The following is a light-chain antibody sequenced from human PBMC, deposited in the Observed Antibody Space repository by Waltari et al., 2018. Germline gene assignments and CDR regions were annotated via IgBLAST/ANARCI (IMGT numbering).Light chain of an antibody. CDR3: QQYNNWLQT. CDR1: QSVSSN. V-gene: IGKV3-15*01. Sequence: EIVMTQSPATLSVSPGERATLSCRASQSVSSNLAWYQQKPGQAPRLLIYGASTRATGIAARCSGSGSGTEFTLTISSMQSEDFAVYYCQQYNNWLQTFGQGTKLEIK. J-gene: IGKJ2*01. CDR2: GAS.